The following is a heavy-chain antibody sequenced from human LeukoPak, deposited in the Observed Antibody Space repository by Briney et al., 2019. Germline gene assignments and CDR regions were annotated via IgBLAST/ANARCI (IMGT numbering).Heavy chain of an antibody. D-gene: IGHD1-26*01. V-gene: IGHV3-23*01. J-gene: IGHJ4*02. Sequence: WGSLRLSCAASGITFSSYAMSWVRQAPGKGLGWVSAISGSGGSTYYADSVKGRFTISRDNSKNTLYLQMNSLRAEDTAVYYCAKDGAGASNEDDYWGQGTLVTVSS. CDR2: ISGSGGST. CDR1: GITFSSYA. CDR3: AKDGAGASNEDDY.